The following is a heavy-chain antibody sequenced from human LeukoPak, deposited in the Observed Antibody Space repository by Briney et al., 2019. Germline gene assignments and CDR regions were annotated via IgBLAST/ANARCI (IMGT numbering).Heavy chain of an antibody. J-gene: IGHJ6*02. CDR2: ISANSANI. D-gene: IGHD2-2*01. V-gene: IGHV3-9*01. CDR3: ARDFCTGCNYYFYGMDV. CDR1: GFTFDDYV. Sequence: GRSLRLPCAASGFTFDDYVMHWVRQAPGRGLEWVSGISANSANIGYADSVKGRFTLSRDNAKNSLYLQMNSLRTEDTALYYCARDFCTGCNYYFYGMDVWGRGTTVTVSS.